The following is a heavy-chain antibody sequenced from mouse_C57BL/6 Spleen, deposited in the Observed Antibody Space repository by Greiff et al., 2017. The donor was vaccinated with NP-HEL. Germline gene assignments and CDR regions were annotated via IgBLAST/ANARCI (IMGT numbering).Heavy chain of an antibody. V-gene: IGHV1-72*01. CDR3: ARKGGPQTGPYAMDY. CDR1: GYTFTSYW. J-gene: IGHJ4*01. CDR2: IDPNSGGT. Sequence: QVQLKQPGAELVKPGASVKLSCKASGYTFTSYWMHWVKQRPGRGLEWIGRIDPNSGGTKYNEKFKSKATLTVDKPSSTAYMQLSSLTSEDSAVYYCARKGGPQTGPYAMDYWGQGTSVTVSS. D-gene: IGHD4-1*01.